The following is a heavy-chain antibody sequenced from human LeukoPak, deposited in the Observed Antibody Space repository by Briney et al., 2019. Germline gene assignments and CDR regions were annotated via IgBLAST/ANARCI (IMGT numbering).Heavy chain of an antibody. CDR1: GGSISSYY. CDR2: IYYSGST. CDR3: ARDKGLAAAGHWYFDL. J-gene: IGHJ2*01. V-gene: IGHV4-59*01. D-gene: IGHD6-13*01. Sequence: SETLSLTCTVSGGSISSYYWSWIRQPPVKGLEWIGYIYYSGSTNYNPSLKSRVTISGDTSKNQFSLKLSSVTAADTAVYYCARDKGLAAAGHWYFDLWGRGTLVTVSS.